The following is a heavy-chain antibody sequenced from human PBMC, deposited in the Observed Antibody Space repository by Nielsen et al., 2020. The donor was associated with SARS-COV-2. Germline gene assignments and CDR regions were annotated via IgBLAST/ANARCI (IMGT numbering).Heavy chain of an antibody. J-gene: IGHJ4*02. CDR2: ISFDGDNQ. V-gene: IGHV3-30-3*01. Sequence: GESLKISCAASGFTFSSYAMHWVRQAPGKGLEWVAVISFDGDNQYYADSVKGRFTISRDSSKNTLYLQMNSLRAEDTAVYYCAKDRDYDILTGLFDYWGQGTLVTVSS. D-gene: IGHD3-9*01. CDR3: AKDRDYDILTGLFDY. CDR1: GFTFSSYA.